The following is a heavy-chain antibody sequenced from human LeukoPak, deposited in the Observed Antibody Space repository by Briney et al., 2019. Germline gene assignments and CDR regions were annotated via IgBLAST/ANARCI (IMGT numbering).Heavy chain of an antibody. CDR2: ISPNSGGT. J-gene: IGHJ4*02. CDR3: ARGPPPVAKVAKVLNY. D-gene: IGHD2-2*01. V-gene: IGHV1-2*02. Sequence: ASVKVSCKASGYTFTGYYMHWVRQAPGQGLEWMGWISPNSGGTNYAHNFQGRVTMTRDTSISTGYMELRSLRYDDTAIYYCARGPPPVAKVAKVLNYWGQGTLVTVSS. CDR1: GYTFTGYY.